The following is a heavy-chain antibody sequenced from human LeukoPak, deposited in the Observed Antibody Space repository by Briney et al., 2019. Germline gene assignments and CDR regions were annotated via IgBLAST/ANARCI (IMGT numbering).Heavy chain of an antibody. D-gene: IGHD2-21*02. V-gene: IGHV4-38-2*01. CDR1: GYSISSGYY. CDR2: IYHSGST. Sequence: PSETLSLTCAVSGYSISSGYYWGWIRQPPGKGLEWIGTIYHSGSTYYNPSLKSRVTISVDRSKNQFSLKLSSVTAADTAVYYCARRSTAFDPWGQGTLSPSPQ. J-gene: IGHJ5*02. CDR3: ARRSTAFDP.